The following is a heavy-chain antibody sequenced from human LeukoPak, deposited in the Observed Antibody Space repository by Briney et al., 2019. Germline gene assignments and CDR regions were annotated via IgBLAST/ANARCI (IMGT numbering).Heavy chain of an antibody. D-gene: IGHD3-22*01. Sequence: GGSLRLSCAASGFTVSSNYMSWVRQAPGKGLEWVSVIYSGGTTYYADSVKGRFTISRDDSKNTLYLQMNSLRAEDTAVYYCARLDYYDSRGYSEPFDYWGQGTLVTVSS. CDR1: GFTVSSNY. J-gene: IGHJ4*02. CDR2: IYSGGTT. CDR3: ARLDYYDSRGYSEPFDY. V-gene: IGHV3-53*01.